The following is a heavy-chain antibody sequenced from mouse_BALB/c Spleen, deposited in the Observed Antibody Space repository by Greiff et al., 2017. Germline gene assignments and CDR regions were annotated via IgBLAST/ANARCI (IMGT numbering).Heavy chain of an antibody. D-gene: IGHD1-1*01. CDR2: ISSGSSTI. CDR3: ARGGLRGAMDY. Sequence: EVMLVESGGGLVQPGGSRKLSCAASGFTFSSFGMHWVRQAPEKGLEWVAYISSGSSTIYYADTVKGRFTISRDNTKNTLCMQMTSLRSEDTAMYYCARGGLRGAMDYWGQGTSVTVSS. J-gene: IGHJ4*01. V-gene: IGHV5-17*02. CDR1: GFTFSSFG.